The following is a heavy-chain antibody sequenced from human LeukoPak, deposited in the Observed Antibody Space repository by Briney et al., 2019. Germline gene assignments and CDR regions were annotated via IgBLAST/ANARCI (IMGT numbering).Heavy chain of an antibody. D-gene: IGHD4-17*01. CDR3: ATDDYGPAGY. CDR1: RFSFSTYP. V-gene: IGHV3-23*01. Sequence: GGSLRLSCAASRFSFSTYPMGWVRQAPGKGLEWVSSISTSGSGDVTFHADPVKGRFTISRDNAKNSLYLQMNSLRVEDTAVYYCATDDYGPAGYGGQGTLVTVSS. CDR2: ISTSGSGDVT. J-gene: IGHJ4*02.